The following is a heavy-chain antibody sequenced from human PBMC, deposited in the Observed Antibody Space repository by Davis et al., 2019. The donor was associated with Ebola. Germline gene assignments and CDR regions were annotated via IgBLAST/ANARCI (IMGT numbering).Heavy chain of an antibody. CDR1: GYRFTSYY. V-gene: IGHV1-46*01. CDR3: GKGKLEELDS. CDR2: INTSDGFT. J-gene: IGHJ4*02. D-gene: IGHD1/OR15-1a*01. Sequence: ASVKVSCKASGYRFTSYYMHWARQAPGHGLEWMGTINTSDGFTSYAQEFQGRVTMTRDTSTSTVHMDLRRLGSEDTAVYYCGKGKLEELDSWGQGTLVTVSS.